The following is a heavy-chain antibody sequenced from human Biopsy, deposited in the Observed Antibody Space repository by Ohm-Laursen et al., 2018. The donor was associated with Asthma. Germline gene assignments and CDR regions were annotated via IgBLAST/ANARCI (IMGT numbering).Heavy chain of an antibody. Sequence: SLRLSYAAPGFTFSSYGMHWVRQAPGKGLEWVAVILSDGRDKYYADSVKGRFTISRDNSKNTLYLHMHSLRAEDTAVYFCAKDRVRINSAYYFDYWGQGTLVTVSS. CDR3: AKDRVRINSAYYFDY. CDR1: GFTFSSYG. J-gene: IGHJ4*02. V-gene: IGHV3-30*18. D-gene: IGHD3-10*01. CDR2: ILSDGRDK.